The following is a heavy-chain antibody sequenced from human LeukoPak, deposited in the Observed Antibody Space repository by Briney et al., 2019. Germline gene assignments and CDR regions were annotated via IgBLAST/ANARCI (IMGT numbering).Heavy chain of an antibody. D-gene: IGHD3-16*01. J-gene: IGHJ4*02. Sequence: PGGSLRLSCAASGFTFSSYAMSWVRQAPGKGLEWVSAISGRGGSTYYADSVKGRFTISRDNSKNTLYLQMNSLRAEDTAVYYCAKVGDGLIAPDYWGQGTLVTVSS. V-gene: IGHV3-23*01. CDR3: AKVGDGLIAPDY. CDR2: ISGRGGST. CDR1: GFTFSSYA.